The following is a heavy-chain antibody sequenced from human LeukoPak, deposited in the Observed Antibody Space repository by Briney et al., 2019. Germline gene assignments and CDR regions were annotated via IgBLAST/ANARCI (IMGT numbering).Heavy chain of an antibody. J-gene: IGHJ5*02. Sequence: GASVKVSCKASGYTFTSHYMHWVRQAPGQGLEWMGMINPSGGSTSYSQKFQGRVTMTRDTSTSTVYMELSSLRSEDTAVYYCARREGWFDPWGQGTLVTVSS. CDR1: GYTFTSHY. V-gene: IGHV1-46*01. CDR3: ARREGWFDP. CDR2: INPSGGST.